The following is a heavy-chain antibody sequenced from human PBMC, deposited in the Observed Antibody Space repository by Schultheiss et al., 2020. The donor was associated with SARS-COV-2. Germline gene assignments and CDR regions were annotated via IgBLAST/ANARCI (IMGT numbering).Heavy chain of an antibody. V-gene: IGHV4-61*02. J-gene: IGHJ6*03. CDR1: GGSISSGSYY. CDR3: ARAEGDFWSGITYYMDV. CDR2: IYYSGST. D-gene: IGHD3-3*01. Sequence: SQTLSLTCTVSGGSISSGSYYWSWIRQPAGKGLEWIGSIYYSGSTYYNPSLKSRVTISVDTSKNQFSLKLSSVTAADTAVYYCARAEGDFWSGITYYMDVWGKGTTVTVSS.